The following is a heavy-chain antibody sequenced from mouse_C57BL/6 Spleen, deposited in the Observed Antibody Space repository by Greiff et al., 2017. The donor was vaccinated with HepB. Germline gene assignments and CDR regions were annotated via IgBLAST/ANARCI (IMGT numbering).Heavy chain of an antibody. D-gene: IGHD1-1*01. CDR2: ISSGSSTI. CDR1: GFTFSDYG. V-gene: IGHV5-17*01. J-gene: IGHJ4*01. Sequence: EVQVVESGGGLVKPGGSLKLSCAASGFTFSDYGMHWVRQAPEKGLEWVAYISSGSSTIYYADTVKGRFTISRDNAKNTLFLQMTSLRSEDTAMYYCARWDYYGSSHYAMDYWGQGTSVTVSS. CDR3: ARWDYYGSSHYAMDY.